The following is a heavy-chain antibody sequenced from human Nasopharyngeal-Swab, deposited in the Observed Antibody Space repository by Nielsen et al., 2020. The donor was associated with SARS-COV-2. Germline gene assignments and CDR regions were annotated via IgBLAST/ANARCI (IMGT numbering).Heavy chain of an antibody. Sequence: SETLSLTCTVSGGSVSSGSYYWSCIRQPPGKGLEWIGYIYYSGSTNYNPSLKRRVTISVDTSKNQFSLKLSSVTAADTAVYYCARDPGYSYFNWFDPWGQGTLVTVSS. J-gene: IGHJ5*02. CDR2: IYYSGST. D-gene: IGHD5-18*01. CDR3: ARDPGYSYFNWFDP. V-gene: IGHV4-61*01. CDR1: GGSVSSGSYY.